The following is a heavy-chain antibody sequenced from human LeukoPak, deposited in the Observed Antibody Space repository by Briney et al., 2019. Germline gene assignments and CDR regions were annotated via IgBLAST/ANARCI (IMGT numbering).Heavy chain of an antibody. V-gene: IGHV3-48*03. CDR3: ARDYDWAFDF. J-gene: IGHJ4*02. CDR1: GFPFGSHV. CDR2: INHNGEAI. Sequence: GGSLRLSCAASGFPFGSHVLSWVRQAPGRGLEWIAYINHNGEAIYYPDFVKGRFIISRDNAKNSLFLQMNDLRAEDTAVYYCARDYDWAFDFWGQGTRVTVSS. D-gene: IGHD3-9*01.